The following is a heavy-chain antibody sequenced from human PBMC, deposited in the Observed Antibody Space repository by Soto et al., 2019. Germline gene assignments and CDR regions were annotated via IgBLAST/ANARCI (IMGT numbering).Heavy chain of an antibody. Sequence: SETLSLTCTVSGGSISSYYWSWIRQPPGKGLEWIGYIYYSGSTNYNPSLKSRVTISVDTSKNQFSLKLSSVTAADTAVYYCARGNLYSSSWYDYWGQGTLVTVSS. V-gene: IGHV4-59*01. D-gene: IGHD6-13*01. CDR1: GGSISSYY. CDR2: IYYSGST. CDR3: ARGNLYSSSWYDY. J-gene: IGHJ4*02.